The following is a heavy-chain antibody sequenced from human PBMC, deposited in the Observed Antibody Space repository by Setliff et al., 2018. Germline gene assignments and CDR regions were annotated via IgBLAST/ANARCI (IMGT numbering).Heavy chain of an antibody. CDR1: GFTFSSHW. CDR2: INNDGSST. V-gene: IGHV3-74*01. CDR3: AREGADLEYCTGGTCWDAFDM. Sequence: GGSLRLACAAAGFTFSSHWMHWVRKAPGKRLMWVSRINNDGSSTTYEDSVKGRFTISRDNAKNSLYLQMNSLRADDTAVYYCAREGADLEYCTGGTCWDAFDMWGQGTMVTVSS. J-gene: IGHJ3*02. D-gene: IGHD2-15*01.